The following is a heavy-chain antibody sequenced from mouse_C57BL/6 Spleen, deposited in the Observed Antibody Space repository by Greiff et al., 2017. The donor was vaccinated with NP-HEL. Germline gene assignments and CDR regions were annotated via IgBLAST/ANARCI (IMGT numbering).Heavy chain of an antibody. V-gene: IGHV5-9*01. Sequence: EVHLVESGGGLVKPGGSLKLSCAASGFTFSSYTMSWVRQTPEKRLEWVATISGGGGNTYYPDSVKGRFTISRDNAKNTLYLQMSSLRSEDTALYYCARREATAFDYWGQGTTLTVSS. J-gene: IGHJ2*01. CDR1: GFTFSSYT. CDR2: ISGGGGNT. D-gene: IGHD1-2*01. CDR3: ARREATAFDY.